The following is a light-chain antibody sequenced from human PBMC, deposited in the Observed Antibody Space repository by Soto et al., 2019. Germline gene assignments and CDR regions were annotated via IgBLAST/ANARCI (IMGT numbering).Light chain of an antibody. CDR1: QSVSSSS. V-gene: IGKV3-20*01. Sequence: EPVLTPSPSTLSLPPLETDTLSFSGSQSVSSSSVAWYQQKRDQATSLLIHDASSRAAGIPDRFSGSGARTDSPLTISRLEPEVVAVYYCQQYGGSPRKFGQGTKVDIK. CDR3: QQYGGSPRK. J-gene: IGKJ1*01. CDR2: DAS.